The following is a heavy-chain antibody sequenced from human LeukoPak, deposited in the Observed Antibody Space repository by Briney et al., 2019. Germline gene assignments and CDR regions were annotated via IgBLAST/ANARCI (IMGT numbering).Heavy chain of an antibody. CDR3: AKKPSSGYYYIDY. Sequence: GGSLRLSCAASGFTFDDYAMHWVRQAPGKGLEWVSGISWNSGSIGYADSVKGRFTISRDNAKNSMYLQMNSLRAEDTAVYCCAKKPSSGYYYIDYWGQGTLVTVSS. CDR1: GFTFDDYA. CDR2: ISWNSGSI. D-gene: IGHD3-22*01. V-gene: IGHV3-9*01. J-gene: IGHJ4*02.